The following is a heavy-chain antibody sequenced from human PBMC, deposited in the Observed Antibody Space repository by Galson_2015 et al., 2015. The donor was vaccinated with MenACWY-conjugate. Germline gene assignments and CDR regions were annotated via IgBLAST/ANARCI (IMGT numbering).Heavy chain of an antibody. CDR1: GFTFSNYA. Sequence: SLRLSCAASGFTFSNYAMNWVRQAPGKGLEWVSHISSSGGNTYFADTVKGRFTISRDNSKNMLYPQMDSLRAEDTAVYYCAKTDWNYFGVDYWGQGTLVTVSS. CDR2: ISSSGGNT. CDR3: AKTDWNYFGVDY. J-gene: IGHJ4*02. D-gene: IGHD1-7*01. V-gene: IGHV3-23*01.